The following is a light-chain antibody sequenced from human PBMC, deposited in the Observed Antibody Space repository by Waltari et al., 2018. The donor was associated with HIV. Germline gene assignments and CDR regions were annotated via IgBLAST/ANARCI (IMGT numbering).Light chain of an antibody. V-gene: IGLV7-46*01. Sequence: QAVVTQEPSLTVSPGGTVTLTCGSSSGPVASTQVPYWFQQKPAQVPTTLIYDTSNRHSWTPARFSASLLGGKAALTLSGALPEDEADYYCLVYHVGVGWVFGGGTKLTVL. CDR3: LVYHVGVGWV. J-gene: IGLJ3*02. CDR2: DTS. CDR1: SGPVASTQV.